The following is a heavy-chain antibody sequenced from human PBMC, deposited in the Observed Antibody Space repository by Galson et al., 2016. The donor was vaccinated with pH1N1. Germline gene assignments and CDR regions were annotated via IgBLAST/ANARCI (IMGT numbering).Heavy chain of an antibody. CDR1: GYSFNDYW. J-gene: IGHJ4*02. Sequence: QSGAEVTKPGESLRISCMASGYSFNDYWIGWVRQMPGKGLEWMGVIYPGDSDTRYSPSFPDQVTISADSSTTTAYLQRSSLKASDTAIYYCARELGGKFDYWGQGTLVTVSS. CDR3: ARELGGKFDY. V-gene: IGHV5-51*01. CDR2: IYPGDSDT. D-gene: IGHD7-27*01.